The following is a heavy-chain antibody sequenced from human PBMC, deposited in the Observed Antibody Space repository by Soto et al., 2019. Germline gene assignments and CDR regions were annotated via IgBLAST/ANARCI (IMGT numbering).Heavy chain of an antibody. CDR1: GGTFSRHA. J-gene: IGHJ4*02. V-gene: IGHV1-69*01. D-gene: IGHD3-22*01. CDR3: ARGWGYDSNDYYYAY. Sequence: QVQLVQSGAEVRKPGSSVKVSCKASGGTFSRHAISGLRQAPGQGLEWMGGIIPIFGTANHAQKFQGRVTIIADESTSTVYMELSSLRSEDTAMYYCARGWGYDSNDYYYAYWGQGTLVIVSS. CDR2: IIPIFGTA.